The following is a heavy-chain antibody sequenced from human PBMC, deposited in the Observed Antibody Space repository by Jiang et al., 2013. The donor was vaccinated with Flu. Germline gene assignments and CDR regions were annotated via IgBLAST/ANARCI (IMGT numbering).Heavy chain of an antibody. D-gene: IGHD6-13*01. V-gene: IGHV6-1*01. J-gene: IGHJ4*02. CDR1: GDSVSSNSAA. CDR2: TYYRSKWYN. CDR3: VKGGGYGSTWGFDY. Sequence: SQTLSLTCAISGDSVSSNSAAWNWIRQSPSRGLEWLGRTYYRSKWYNDYAVSVKSRITVTPDTSKNQFSLLLNSVTPEDTAVYYCVKGGGYGSTWGFDYWGQGTLVTVSS.